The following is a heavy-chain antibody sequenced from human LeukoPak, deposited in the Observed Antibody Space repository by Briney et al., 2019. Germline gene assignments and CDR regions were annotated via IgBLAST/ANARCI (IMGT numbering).Heavy chain of an antibody. V-gene: IGHV1-69*13. J-gene: IGHJ4*02. D-gene: IGHD3-22*01. CDR2: IIPIFGTA. Sequence: SVKVSCKASGGTFSSYAISWVRQAPGQGLEWMGGIIPIFGTANYAQKFQGRVTITADESTSTAYMELSSLRSEDTAVYYCARGGGYYYDSSGYYLDYWGQGTLVTVSS. CDR1: GGTFSSYA. CDR3: ARGGGYYYDSSGYYLDY.